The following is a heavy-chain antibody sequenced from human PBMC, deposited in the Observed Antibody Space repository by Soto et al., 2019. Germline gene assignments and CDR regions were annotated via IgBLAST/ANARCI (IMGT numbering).Heavy chain of an antibody. D-gene: IGHD3-3*01. Sequence: EVLLVESGGGLVQPGGSLRLSCAASGFTVTSSYMSWVRQAPGKGLECVSLVYSNGATYYADSVKGRFTISRDTFRNTLDLQMNSLRAEDTAVYYCARDSRLRSVGDYWGQGTRVTVSS. CDR1: GFTVTSSY. J-gene: IGHJ4*02. CDR2: VYSNGAT. CDR3: ARDSRLRSVGDY. V-gene: IGHV3-66*01.